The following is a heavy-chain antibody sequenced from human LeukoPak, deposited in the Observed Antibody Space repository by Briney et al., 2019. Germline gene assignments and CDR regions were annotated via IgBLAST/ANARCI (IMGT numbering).Heavy chain of an antibody. CDR1: GYTFSDDH. V-gene: IGHV1-2*02. J-gene: IGHJ3*01. D-gene: IGHD7-27*01. CDR3: ARELGRNAFDV. Sequence: ASVKVSCKASGYTFSDDHMYWIRQAPGQGLECMGWISPNSGGTNYARKFQSRITMTGDTSISTGYMELSSLRSDDTAVYYCARELGRNAFDVWGQGTMVTVSS. CDR2: ISPNSGGT.